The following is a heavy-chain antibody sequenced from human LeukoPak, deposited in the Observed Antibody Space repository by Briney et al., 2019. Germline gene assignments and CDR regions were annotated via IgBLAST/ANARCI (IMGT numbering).Heavy chain of an antibody. J-gene: IGHJ4*02. CDR3: ARGLVRATFDY. V-gene: IGHV3-74*01. CDR1: GFTFSSYW. Sequence: GGSLRLSCAASGFTFSSYWMHWVRQAPGKGLVWVSHINSDGSSTSYADSVKGRFTISRDNAKNTLYLQMNSLRAEDTAVYYCARGLVRATFDYWGQGTLVTVSS. CDR2: INSDGSST. D-gene: IGHD1-26*01.